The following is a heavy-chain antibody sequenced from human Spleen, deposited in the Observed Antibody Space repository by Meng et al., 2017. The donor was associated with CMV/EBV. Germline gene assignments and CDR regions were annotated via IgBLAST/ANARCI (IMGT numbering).Heavy chain of an antibody. CDR1: GCAFTGYY. CDR3: ARPHCGGDCYSVYFDY. V-gene: IGHV1-2*02. Sequence: GCAFTGYYMHWVRQAPGQGLEWMGWINPNSGGTNYAQKFQGRVTMTRDTSISTAYMELSRLRSDDTAVYYCARPHCGGDCYSVYFDYWGQGTLVTVSS. J-gene: IGHJ4*02. CDR2: INPNSGGT. D-gene: IGHD2-21*01.